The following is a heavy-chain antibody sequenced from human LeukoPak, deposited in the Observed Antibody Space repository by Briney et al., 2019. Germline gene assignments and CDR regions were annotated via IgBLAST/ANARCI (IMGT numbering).Heavy chain of an antibody. V-gene: IGHV5-51*01. J-gene: IGHJ6*02. CDR1: GYSFTSDW. CDR3: ARGSLLDYYYGMDV. CDR2: IYPGDSDT. D-gene: IGHD3-3*01. Sequence: GESLKISCKGSGYSFTSDWIAWVRQTPGKGLEWMGIIYPGDSDTKYSPSFQGQVTISADKSISTVYLQWSSLKASDTAMYYCARGSLLDYYYGMDVWGQGTTVTVSS.